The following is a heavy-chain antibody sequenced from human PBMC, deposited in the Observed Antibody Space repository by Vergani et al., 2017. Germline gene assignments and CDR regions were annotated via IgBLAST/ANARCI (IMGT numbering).Heavy chain of an antibody. Sequence: QVQLVQSGAEVKKPGASVKVSCKASGYTFTSYYMHWVRQAPGQGLEWMGRIIPILGIANYAQKFQGRVTITADKSTSTAYMELSSLRSEDTAVYYCATQYYYDSSGYGAYYGMDVWGQGTTVTVSS. CDR1: GYTFTSYY. D-gene: IGHD3-22*01. CDR3: ATQYYYDSSGYGAYYGMDV. V-gene: IGHV1-69*09. J-gene: IGHJ6*02. CDR2: IIPILGIA.